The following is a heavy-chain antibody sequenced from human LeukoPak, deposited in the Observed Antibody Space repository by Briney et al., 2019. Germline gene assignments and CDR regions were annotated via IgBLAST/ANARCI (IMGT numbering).Heavy chain of an antibody. Sequence: SETLSLTCTVSGGSMSGFFWTWIRQPPGRELGGIGSIYYSGSSTKYNPSLKSRVTISVDTSKSQFSLNLNSATAADTAVYYCARTSRHFYGSGTNLTPWPAGMDVWGQGTTVTVSS. CDR1: GGSMSGFF. D-gene: IGHD3-10*01. V-gene: IGHV4-59*01. J-gene: IGHJ6*02. CDR3: ARTSRHFYGSGTNLTPWPAGMDV. CDR2: IYYSGSST.